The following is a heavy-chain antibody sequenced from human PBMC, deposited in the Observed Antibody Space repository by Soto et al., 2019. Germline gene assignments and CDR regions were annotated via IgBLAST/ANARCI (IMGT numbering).Heavy chain of an antibody. CDR3: ARGYYFIAGPYSSSSTYYYYMDV. V-gene: IGHV4-34*01. CDR2: INHSGST. CDR1: GGSFSGYY. J-gene: IGHJ6*03. D-gene: IGHD6-6*01. Sequence: SETLSLTCAVYGGSFSGYYWSWIRQPPGKGLEWIGEINHSGSTNYNPSLKSRVTISVDTSKNQFSLKLSSVTAADTAVYYCARGYYFIAGPYSSSSTYYYYMDVWGKGTTVTVSS.